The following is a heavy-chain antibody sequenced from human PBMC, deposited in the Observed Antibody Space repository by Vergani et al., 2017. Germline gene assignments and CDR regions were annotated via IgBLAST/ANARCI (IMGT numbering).Heavy chain of an antibody. CDR2: INHSGST. J-gene: IGHJ4*02. Sequence: QVQLQQWGAGLLKPSETLSLTCAVYGGSFSGYYWSWIRQPPGKGLEWIGEINHSGSTNYNPSLKSRVTISVDTSKNQFSLKLSSVTAADTAVYYCARGLWTPTYTTHFDYWGQGTLVTVSS. D-gene: IGHD2-2*02. CDR1: GGSFSGYY. V-gene: IGHV4-34*01. CDR3: ARGLWTPTYTTHFDY.